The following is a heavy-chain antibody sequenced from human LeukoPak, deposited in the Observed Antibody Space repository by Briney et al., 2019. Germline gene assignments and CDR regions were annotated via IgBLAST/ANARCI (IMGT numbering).Heavy chain of an antibody. Sequence: ASVKVSCKVSGYTLTELSMHWVRQAPGKGLEWMGGFDPEDGETIYAQKFQGRVTITAVESTSTAYMALSRLRSDDTAMYYCARDYWNYGGYFDYWGQGTLVTVSS. D-gene: IGHD1-7*01. CDR3: ARDYWNYGGYFDY. CDR2: FDPEDGET. J-gene: IGHJ4*02. V-gene: IGHV1-24*01. CDR1: GYTLTELS.